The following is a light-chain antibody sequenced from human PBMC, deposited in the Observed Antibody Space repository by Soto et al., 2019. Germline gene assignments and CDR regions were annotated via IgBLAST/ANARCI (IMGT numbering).Light chain of an antibody. J-gene: IGLJ1*01. CDR1: SSDVGGYDY. CDR2: DVS. Sequence: QSALTQPRSVSGSPGQSVAISCTGTSSDVGGYDYVSWYQQHPGKAPNVIIFDVSKRPSGVPDRFSGSKSGNTASLTISGLQAEDEADYYCCSYAGGPYVLGTGTKVTVL. V-gene: IGLV2-11*01. CDR3: CSYAGGPYV.